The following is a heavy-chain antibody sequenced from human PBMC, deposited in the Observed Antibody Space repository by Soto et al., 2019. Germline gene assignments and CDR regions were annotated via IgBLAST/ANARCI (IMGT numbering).Heavy chain of an antibody. D-gene: IGHD6-19*01. CDR1: GYSFTSYW. Sequence: PGESLKISCKGSGYSFTSYWIGWVRQMPGKGLEWMGIIYPGDSDTRYSPSFQGQVTISADKSISTAYLQWSSLKASDTAMYYCARAKIAVAGIIYYYYGMDVWGQGTTVTVSS. J-gene: IGHJ6*02. CDR3: ARAKIAVAGIIYYYYGMDV. CDR2: IYPGDSDT. V-gene: IGHV5-51*01.